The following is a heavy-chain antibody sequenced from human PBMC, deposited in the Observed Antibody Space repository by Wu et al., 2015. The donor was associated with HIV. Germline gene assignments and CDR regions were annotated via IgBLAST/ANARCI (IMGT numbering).Heavy chain of an antibody. Sequence: QVQLVQSGAEVRKPGSSVKVSCKASGGTLSTFAISWVRQAPGQGLEWMGWVNPNSGGTNYAQNFEDRVTMTRDTSITTAYMELSSLRSDDTAVYYCARDKRGYDVLTGYYIYFDYWGQGTLVTVSS. CDR1: GGTLSTFA. D-gene: IGHD3-9*01. CDR3: ARDKRGYDVLTGYYIYFDY. J-gene: IGHJ4*02. V-gene: IGHV1-2*02. CDR2: VNPNSGGT.